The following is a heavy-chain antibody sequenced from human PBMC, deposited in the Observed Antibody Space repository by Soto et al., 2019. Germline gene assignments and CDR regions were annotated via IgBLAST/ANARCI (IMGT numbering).Heavy chain of an antibody. V-gene: IGHV4-39*01. CDR3: ARVSEARFDY. J-gene: IGHJ4*02. CDR2: IYYDGST. CDR1: GDSISDSRYY. Sequence: LSLTCTVSGDSISDSRYYWGWIRQPPGKGLEWIGSIYYDGSTYYTPSLKSRVTISADMSKNQFSLNLSSVTAADTALYYCARVSEARFDYWGQGTLVTVSS.